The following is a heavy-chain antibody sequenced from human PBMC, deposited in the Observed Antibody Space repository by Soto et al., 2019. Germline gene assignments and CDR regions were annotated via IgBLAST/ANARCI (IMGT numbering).Heavy chain of an antibody. CDR3: ARRFSYSSSWYTYYYYYYRMDV. J-gene: IGHJ6*02. V-gene: IGHV4-39*01. Sequence: SETLSLTCTVSGGSISSSSYYWGWIRQPPGKGLEWIGSIYYSGSTYYNPSLKSRVTISVDTSKNQFSLKLSSVTAADTAAYYCARRFSYSSSWYTYYYYYYRMDVWGQGTPVTVSS. CDR2: IYYSGST. CDR1: GGSISSSSYY. D-gene: IGHD6-13*01.